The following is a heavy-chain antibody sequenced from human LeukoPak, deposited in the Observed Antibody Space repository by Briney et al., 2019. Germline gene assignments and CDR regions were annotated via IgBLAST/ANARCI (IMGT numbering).Heavy chain of an antibody. V-gene: IGHV4-61*01. D-gene: IGHD6-19*01. CDR2: IYYSGST. J-gene: IGHJ4*02. Sequence: SETLSLTCSVSGGSVSSGSYYWSWIRQPPGKGLDWIGYIYYSGSTSYNPSLKSQVTISVDTSKNQFSLKLSSVTAADTAVYYCARATPSRSGLNYWGQGTLVTVSS. CDR1: GGSVSSGSYY. CDR3: ARATPSRSGLNY.